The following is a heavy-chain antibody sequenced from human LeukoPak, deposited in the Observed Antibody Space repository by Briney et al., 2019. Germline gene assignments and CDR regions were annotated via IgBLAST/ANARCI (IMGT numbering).Heavy chain of an antibody. CDR1: GGSFSGYY. CDR3: ARFNTAKYGMDV. Sequence: SETLSLTCAVYGGSFSGYYWSWIRQPPGKGLEWIGEINHSGSTNYNPSLKSRVTISVDTSKNQFPLKLSSVTAADTAVYYCARFNTAKYGMDVWGQGTTVTVSS. V-gene: IGHV4-34*01. CDR2: INHSGST. D-gene: IGHD4-17*01. J-gene: IGHJ6*02.